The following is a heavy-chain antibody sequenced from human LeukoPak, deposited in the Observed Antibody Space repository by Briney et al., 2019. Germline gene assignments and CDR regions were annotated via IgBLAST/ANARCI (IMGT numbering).Heavy chain of an antibody. Sequence: PSETLSLTCTVSGGSLSTYYWSSIRQPPGKGLQWIGYVYYSGRTNYNPSLKSRDTISVDTSKNQFSLKLSSVTAADTAVYYCARSPRGRELRFDYWGQGTLVTVSS. CDR3: ARSPRGRELRFDY. D-gene: IGHD1-26*01. V-gene: IGHV4-59*01. CDR1: GGSLSTYY. CDR2: VYYSGRT. J-gene: IGHJ4*02.